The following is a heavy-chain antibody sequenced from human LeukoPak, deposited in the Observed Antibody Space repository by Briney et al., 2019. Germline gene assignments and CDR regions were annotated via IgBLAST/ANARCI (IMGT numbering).Heavy chain of an antibody. Sequence: SETLSLTCTVSGGSISSSSYYWAWIRQPPGKGLEWIGYIHYTGSTNYNPSLKSRVTISVDTSKNQFSLNLSSVTAADTAVYYCARDPQGVEWFDPWGQGTLVTVSS. J-gene: IGHJ5*02. CDR3: ARDPQGVEWFDP. V-gene: IGHV4-61*01. CDR2: IHYTGST. CDR1: GGSISSSSYY.